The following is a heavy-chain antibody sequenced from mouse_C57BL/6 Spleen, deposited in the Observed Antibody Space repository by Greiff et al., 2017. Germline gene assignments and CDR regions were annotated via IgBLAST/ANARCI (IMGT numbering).Heavy chain of an antibody. D-gene: IGHD1-1*01. J-gene: IGHJ2*01. CDR3: ARYYYGRSYDY. CDR2: IDPSDSYT. V-gene: IGHV1-50*01. CDR1: GYTFTSYW. Sequence: QVQLQQPGAELVKPGASVKLSCKASGYTFTSYWMQWVKQRPGQGLEWIGEIDPSDSYTNYNQKVKGKATLTVDTSSSTAYMQLSSLTSEDSAVYYCARYYYGRSYDYWGQGTTLTVSS.